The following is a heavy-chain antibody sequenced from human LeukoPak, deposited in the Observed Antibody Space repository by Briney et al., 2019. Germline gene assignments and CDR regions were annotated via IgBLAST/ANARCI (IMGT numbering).Heavy chain of an antibody. D-gene: IGHD3-10*01. CDR3: AKEGRP. CDR2: ISGSGGST. V-gene: IGHV3-23*01. Sequence: GGSLRLSCAVSVCTFSSYAMSWVRQAPGPGKELVSAISGSGGSTYYADSVKGRSTITRDNSKNTLYLQMNRLRAEDTAVYYCAKEGRPWGQGTLVTVSS. CDR1: VCTFSSYA. J-gene: IGHJ5*02.